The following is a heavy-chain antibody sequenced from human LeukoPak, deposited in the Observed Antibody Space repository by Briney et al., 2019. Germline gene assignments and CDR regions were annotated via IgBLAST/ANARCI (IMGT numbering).Heavy chain of an antibody. Sequence: PGGSLRLSCAASGFTFSSYSMNWVRQAPGKGLEWVSSISSSSSYIYYADSVKGRFTISRDNAKNSLYLQMNSLRAEDTAVYYCARGANGDYVSDYWGQGTLVTVSS. J-gene: IGHJ4*02. CDR1: GFTFSSYS. V-gene: IGHV3-21*01. D-gene: IGHD4-17*01. CDR2: ISSSSSYI. CDR3: ARGANGDYVSDY.